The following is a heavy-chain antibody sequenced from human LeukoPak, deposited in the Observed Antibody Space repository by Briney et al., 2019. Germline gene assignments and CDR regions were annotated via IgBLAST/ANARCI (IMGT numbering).Heavy chain of an antibody. CDR2: INSDGSST. D-gene: IGHD5-18*01. Sequence: PGGSLRLSCEASGFTFSSYWMHWVRQAPGKGLVWVSRINSDGSSTSYADSVKGRFTISRDNAKNTLYLQMNSLRAEDTAVYYCARGYSYGKYYFDYWGQGTLVTVSS. CDR1: GFTFSSYW. V-gene: IGHV3-74*01. CDR3: ARGYSYGKYYFDY. J-gene: IGHJ4*02.